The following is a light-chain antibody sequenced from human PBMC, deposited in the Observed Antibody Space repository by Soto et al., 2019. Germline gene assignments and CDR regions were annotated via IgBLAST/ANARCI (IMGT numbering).Light chain of an antibody. CDR2: EGT. J-gene: IGLJ3*02. CDR1: STDVGNSKF. CDR3: CSHAGTYTLV. V-gene: IGLV2-23*01. Sequence: QSALTQPASVSGSHGQSLTISCTGSSTDVGNSKFVSWYQLHPGQAPKLMIYEGTKRPSGTSNRFSGSYSGNTASLTISGLQTEDEADYYCCSHAGTYTLVFGGGTKLTVL.